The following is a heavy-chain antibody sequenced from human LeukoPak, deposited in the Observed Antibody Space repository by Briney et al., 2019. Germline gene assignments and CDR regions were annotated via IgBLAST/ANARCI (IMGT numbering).Heavy chain of an antibody. V-gene: IGHV4-30-4*08. J-gene: IGHJ2*01. Sequence: SQTLSLTCTVSGGSISSGDYYWSWIRQPPGKGLEWIGYIYYSGSTNYNPSLKSRVTISVDTSKNQFSLKLTSVTAADTAVYYCARASSARRYFDLWGRGTLVTVSP. CDR3: ARASSARRYFDL. D-gene: IGHD3-22*01. CDR1: GGSISSGDYY. CDR2: IYYSGST.